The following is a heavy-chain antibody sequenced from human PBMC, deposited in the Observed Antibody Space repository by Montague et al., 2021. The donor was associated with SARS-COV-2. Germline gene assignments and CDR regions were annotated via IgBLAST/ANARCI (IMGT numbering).Heavy chain of an antibody. Sequence: SETLSLTCTVSGGSIGTTTYYWGWIRQPPGKGLEWIGSIYYSGSTYYNSSLKSRVTISLDTSKKQFSLELRFVTAADTAIYYCATRGRGVSPGDDWGQGTLVTVSS. CDR1: GGSIGTTTYY. J-gene: IGHJ4*02. V-gene: IGHV4-39*01. CDR2: IYYSGST. CDR3: ATRGRGVSPGDD. D-gene: IGHD3-10*01.